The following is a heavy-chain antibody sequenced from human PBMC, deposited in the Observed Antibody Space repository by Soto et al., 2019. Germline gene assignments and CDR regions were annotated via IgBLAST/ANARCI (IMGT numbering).Heavy chain of an antibody. Sequence: QVQLQESGSGLVKPSQTRSLTCAVSGGSIRRGGYSWTWIRQPPGTGLDWIGYTYHCGNTYYNPSLKSTVTISGDRSKNQFTLNLSSVTAADTTVYYCASNVAADDAWDVWGQGTMVTVSS. CDR2: TYHCGNT. CDR3: ASNVAADDAWDV. J-gene: IGHJ3*01. CDR1: GGSIRRGGYS. D-gene: IGHD2-15*01. V-gene: IGHV4-30-2*01.